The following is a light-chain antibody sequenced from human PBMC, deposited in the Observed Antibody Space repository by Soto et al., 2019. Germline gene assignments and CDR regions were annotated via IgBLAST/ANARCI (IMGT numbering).Light chain of an antibody. V-gene: IGKV1-39*01. CDR3: QQSHSSPPIT. Sequence: DIQLTQSPSSLSASVGDRVTITCRASQSISTFLNWYQQKRGKAPELLIYAASNLQSGVPSRFSGSGSGTEFTLTISSLQPEDFATYYCQQSHSSPPITFGQGTRLEI. CDR2: AAS. J-gene: IGKJ5*01. CDR1: QSISTF.